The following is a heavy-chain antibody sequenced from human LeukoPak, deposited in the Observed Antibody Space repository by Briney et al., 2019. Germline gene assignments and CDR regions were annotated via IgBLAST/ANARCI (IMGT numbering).Heavy chain of an antibody. J-gene: IGHJ4*02. Sequence: SETLSLTCAVSGGSISSSNWWSWVRQPPGKGLEWIGEIYHSGSTNYNPSLKSRVTISVHKSKNQFSLKLSSVTAADTAVYYCAREGTGLVIITASFDYWGQGILVTVSS. D-gene: IGHD3-9*01. CDR2: IYHSGST. V-gene: IGHV4-4*02. CDR1: GGSISSSNW. CDR3: AREGTGLVIITASFDY.